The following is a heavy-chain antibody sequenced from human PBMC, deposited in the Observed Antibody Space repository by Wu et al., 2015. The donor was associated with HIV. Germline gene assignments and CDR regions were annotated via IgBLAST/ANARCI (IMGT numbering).Heavy chain of an antibody. CDR1: GYFFLDHY. J-gene: IGHJ4*02. CDR3: ARGTGY. CDR2: INPSGGVT. V-gene: IGHV1-46*03. Sequence: QVQMVQSGTEVKKPGASVKISCKTSGYFFLDHYIHWLRQAPGQGPEWMGLINPSGGVTSYAQKFQGRVTVTRDTLTTTVFLTLSSLRSEDTAVYYCARGTGYWGQGTLVTVSS.